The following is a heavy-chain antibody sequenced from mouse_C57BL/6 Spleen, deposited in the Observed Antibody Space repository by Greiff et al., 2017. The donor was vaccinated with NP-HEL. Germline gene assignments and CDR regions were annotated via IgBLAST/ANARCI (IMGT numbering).Heavy chain of an antibody. CDR1: GFTFSSYG. D-gene: IGHD2-4*01. CDR2: ISSGGSYT. V-gene: IGHV5-6*01. CDR3: ARHGYYDYDGFVY. J-gene: IGHJ2*01. Sequence: EVQLVESGGDLVKPGGSLKLSCAASGFTFSSYGMSWVRQTPDKRLEWVATISSGGSYTYYPDSVKGRFTISRDNAKNTLYLQMSSLKSEDTAMYYCARHGYYDYDGFVYWGQGTTLTVSS.